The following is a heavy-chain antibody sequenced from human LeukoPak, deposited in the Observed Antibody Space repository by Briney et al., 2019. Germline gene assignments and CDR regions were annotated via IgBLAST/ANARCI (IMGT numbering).Heavy chain of an antibody. CDR3: AGATYYGSAFDY. CDR1: GYTFTGYY. V-gene: IGHV1-2*02. D-gene: IGHD3-10*01. CDR2: INPNGGGT. Sequence: ASVKVSCKASGYTFTGYYMHWVRQAPGQGLEWMGWINPNGGGTKYEQKFQGRVTMTRDTSISTAYMELSSLRSDDTAVYYCAGATYYGSAFDYWGQGTLVTVSS. J-gene: IGHJ4*02.